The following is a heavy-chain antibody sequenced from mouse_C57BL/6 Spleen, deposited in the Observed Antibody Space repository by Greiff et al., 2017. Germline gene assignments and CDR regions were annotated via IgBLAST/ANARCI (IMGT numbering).Heavy chain of an antibody. CDR3: ARRPYYGSSHDYFDY. CDR2: ISSGSSTI. CDR1: GFTFSDYG. Sequence: EVQLVESGGGLVKPGGSLKLSCAASGFTFSDYGMHWVRQAPEKGLEWVAYISSGSSTIYYADTVKGRFTISRDNAKNTLFLQMTSLRSEDTAMYYCARRPYYGSSHDYFDYWGQGTTLTVSS. V-gene: IGHV5-17*01. J-gene: IGHJ2*01. D-gene: IGHD1-1*01.